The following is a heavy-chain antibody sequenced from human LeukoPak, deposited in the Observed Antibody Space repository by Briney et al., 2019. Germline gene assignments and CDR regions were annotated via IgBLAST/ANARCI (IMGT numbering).Heavy chain of an antibody. CDR3: AVVGATTV. CDR1: GGSISSYY. V-gene: IGHV4-59*08. J-gene: IGHJ4*02. D-gene: IGHD1-26*01. Sequence: SETLSLTCTVSGGSISSYYWSWIRQPPGKGLEWIGYIYYSGSTNYNPSLKSRVTISVDTSKNQFSLKLSSVTAADTAVYYCAVVGATTVWGQGTLVTVSS. CDR2: IYYSGST.